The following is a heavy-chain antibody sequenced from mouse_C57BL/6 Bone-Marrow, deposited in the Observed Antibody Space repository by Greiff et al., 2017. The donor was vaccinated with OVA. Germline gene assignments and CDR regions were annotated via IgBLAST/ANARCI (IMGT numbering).Heavy chain of an antibody. J-gene: IGHJ4*01. CDR1: GYTFTSYT. CDR2: INPSSGYT. CDR3: ARVGPYYYAMEY. D-gene: IGHD1-1*02. Sequence: VQLQQSGAELARPGASVKMSCKASGYTFTSYTMHWVKQRPGQGLEWIGYINPSSGYTNYNQKFKGKATLTVDTSSSTAYMQLSSLSSEDSAVYYWARVGPYYYAMEYWGQGTSVTVSS. V-gene: IGHV1-4*01.